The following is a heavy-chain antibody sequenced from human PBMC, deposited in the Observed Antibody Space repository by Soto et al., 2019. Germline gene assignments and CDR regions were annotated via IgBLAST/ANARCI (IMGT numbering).Heavy chain of an antibody. D-gene: IGHD3-10*01. J-gene: IGHJ4*02. CDR3: ARGPRARLWFGELHY. CDR2: IWYDGSNK. Sequence: QVQLVESGGGVVQPGRSLRLSCAASGFTFSSYGMHWVRQAPGKGLEWVAVIWYDGSNKYYADSVKGRFTISRDNSKNTLYLQMNSLRAEDTAVYYCARGPRARLWFGELHYWGQGTLVTVSS. CDR1: GFTFSSYG. V-gene: IGHV3-33*01.